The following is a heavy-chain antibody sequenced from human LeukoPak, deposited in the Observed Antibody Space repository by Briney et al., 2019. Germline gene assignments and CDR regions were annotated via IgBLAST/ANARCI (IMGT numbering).Heavy chain of an antibody. J-gene: IGHJ5*02. CDR2: MNPNSGNT. CDR3: ARSVLRYFDWLYD. CDR1: GGTFSSYA. D-gene: IGHD3-9*01. Sequence: ASVKVSCKASGGTFSSYAISWVRQATGQGLEWMGWMNPNSGNTGYAQKFQGRVTMTRNTSISTAYMELSSLRSEDTAVYYCARSVLRYFDWLYDWGQGTLVTVSS. V-gene: IGHV1-8*02.